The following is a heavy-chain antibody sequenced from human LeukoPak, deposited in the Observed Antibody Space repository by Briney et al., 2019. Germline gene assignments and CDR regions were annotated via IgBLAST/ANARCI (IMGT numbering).Heavy chain of an antibody. Sequence: PRGPLRLSCEASGFTFSRSWMAWVRQAPGKGLEWVADMKYDGSEKDYVDSVKGRFTVSRDNAKNSLYLQMNSLRAEDTAVYYCARDPSHGALDYWGQGTLVTVSS. J-gene: IGHJ4*02. D-gene: IGHD4-17*01. CDR3: ARDPSHGALDY. V-gene: IGHV3-7*01. CDR1: GFTFSRSW. CDR2: MKYDGSEK.